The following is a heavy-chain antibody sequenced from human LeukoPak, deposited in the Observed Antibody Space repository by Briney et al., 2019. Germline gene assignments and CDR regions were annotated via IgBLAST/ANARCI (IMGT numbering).Heavy chain of an antibody. V-gene: IGHV3-33*01. Sequence: PGGSLRLSCAASGFTFSSYGMHWVRQAPGKGLEWVAVIWYDGSNKYYADSVKGRFTISRDNSKNTLYLQMNSLRAEDTAVYYCARDTGRFLEWIYIPYYMDVWGKGTSVTVSS. J-gene: IGHJ6*03. CDR3: ARDTGRFLEWIYIPYYMDV. D-gene: IGHD3-3*01. CDR1: GFTFSSYG. CDR2: IWYDGSNK.